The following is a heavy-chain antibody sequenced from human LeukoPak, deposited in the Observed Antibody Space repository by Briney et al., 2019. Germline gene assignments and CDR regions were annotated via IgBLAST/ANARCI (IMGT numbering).Heavy chain of an antibody. CDR2: INPNTGGT. V-gene: IGHV1-2*04. CDR1: GYTFIGYY. Sequence: ASVKVSCKASGYTFIGYYMHWVRQAPGQGPEWMGWINPNTGGTNYAQKFQGWVTMTRDTSISTAYMELSRLRSDGTAVYYCARRRHSSSWSYYYYMDVWGKGTTVTVSS. J-gene: IGHJ6*03. CDR3: ARRRHSSSWSYYYYMDV. D-gene: IGHD6-13*01.